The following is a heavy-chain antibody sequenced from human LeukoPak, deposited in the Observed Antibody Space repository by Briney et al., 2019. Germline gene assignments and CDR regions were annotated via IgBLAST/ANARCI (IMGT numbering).Heavy chain of an antibody. V-gene: IGHV3-48*04. CDR2: ISSDSGTI. Sequence: GGSLRLSCAGSGFTFSSSSMNWVRQAPGKGLEWGSYISSDSGTIYYADSVKGRFTISRDNAKNSLYLQMNSLRAEDTAVYYCAMVRGVIFDYWGQGALVTVSS. D-gene: IGHD3-10*01. CDR1: GFTFSSSS. CDR3: AMVRGVIFDY. J-gene: IGHJ4*02.